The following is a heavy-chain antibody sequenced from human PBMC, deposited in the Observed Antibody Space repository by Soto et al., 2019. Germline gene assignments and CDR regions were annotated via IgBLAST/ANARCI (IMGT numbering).Heavy chain of an antibody. CDR1: GGTFSGYP. Sequence: SVKVSCKASGGTFSGYPINWVRQAPGEGLEWMGRIIPVFGTTNDAQRFEGRVTFTADESTNTAYMELRGLLSEGTAVYYCARDGGFGELKYWGPGTLVTVSS. CDR2: IIPVFGTT. V-gene: IGHV1-69*15. J-gene: IGHJ4*02. CDR3: ARDGGFGELKY. D-gene: IGHD3-10*01.